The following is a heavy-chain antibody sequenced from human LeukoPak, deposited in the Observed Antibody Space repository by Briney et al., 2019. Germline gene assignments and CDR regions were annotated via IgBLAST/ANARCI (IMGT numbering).Heavy chain of an antibody. Sequence: SETLSLTCTVTGGSINNHSWSWIRQPAGKGLEWIGRIYTSGGTNYSPSLTSRVTMSVDTSKNQLSLTLSSVTAADTAVYYCAREDTTGYNNFDYWGQGTLVTVSS. V-gene: IGHV4-4*07. CDR2: IYTSGGT. J-gene: IGHJ4*02. CDR1: GGSINNHS. D-gene: IGHD1-1*01. CDR3: AREDTTGYNNFDY.